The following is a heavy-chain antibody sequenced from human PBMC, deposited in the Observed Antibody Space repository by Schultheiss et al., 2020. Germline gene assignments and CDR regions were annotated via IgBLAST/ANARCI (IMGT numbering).Heavy chain of an antibody. Sequence: GGSLRLSCAASGFTFSSYGMHWVRQAPGKGLEWVSGISWNSGSIGYADSVKGRFTISRDNAKNSLYLQMNSLRADDTAVYYCASYSGTYRDYWGQGTLVTVSS. CDR3: ASYSGTYRDY. D-gene: IGHD1-26*01. CDR2: ISWNSGSI. J-gene: IGHJ4*02. CDR1: GFTFSSYG. V-gene: IGHV3-48*04.